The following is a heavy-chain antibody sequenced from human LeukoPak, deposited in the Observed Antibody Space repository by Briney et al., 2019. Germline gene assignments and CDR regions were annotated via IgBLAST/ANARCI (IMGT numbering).Heavy chain of an antibody. CDR3: ARVKRDCSGGTCYSYDY. Sequence: GGSLRLSCVASRFTFNTYAVNWVRQAPGKGLEWVSAISSNGDFTYYADSVRGRFTISRDNSKNTVFLQMNGLRAEDTAVYYCARVKRDCSGGTCYSYDYWGQETLVTVSS. D-gene: IGHD2-15*01. CDR2: ISSNGDFT. J-gene: IGHJ4*02. V-gene: IGHV3-23*01. CDR1: RFTFNTYA.